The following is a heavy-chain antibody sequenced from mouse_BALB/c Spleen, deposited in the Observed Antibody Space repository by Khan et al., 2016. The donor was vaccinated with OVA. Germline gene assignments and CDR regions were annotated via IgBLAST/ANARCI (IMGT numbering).Heavy chain of an antibody. J-gene: IGHJ2*01. D-gene: IGHD1-1*01. CDR3: TRGGHGSPFDY. V-gene: IGHV1-18*01. CDR2: ITPNNGGT. CDR1: GYTFTDYN. Sequence: EVQLQQSGPELVKPGASVKISCKASGYTFTDYNIDWVKQSHGKSLEWIGDITPNNGGTIYNQKFKGKATLTVDKSSSTAYMELRSLTSEDTAVYYCTRGGHGSPFDYWGQGTTLTVSS.